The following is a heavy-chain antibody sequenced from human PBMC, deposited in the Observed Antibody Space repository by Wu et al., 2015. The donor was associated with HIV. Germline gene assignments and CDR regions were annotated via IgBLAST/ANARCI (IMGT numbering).Heavy chain of an antibody. J-gene: IGHJ6*02. D-gene: IGHD5-18*01. V-gene: IGHV1-46*01. Sequence: QVQLVQSGAEVKKPGASVKVSCKASGYTFTSYYMHWVRQAPGQGLEWMGIINPSGGSTSYAQKFQGRVTMTRDTSTSTVYMELSSLRSEDTAVYYCARDSFSRGYSYGYPLPYYYYGMDVWGQGTTVTVSS. CDR1: GYTFTSYY. CDR2: INPSGGST. CDR3: ARDSFSRGYSYGYPLPYYYYGMDV.